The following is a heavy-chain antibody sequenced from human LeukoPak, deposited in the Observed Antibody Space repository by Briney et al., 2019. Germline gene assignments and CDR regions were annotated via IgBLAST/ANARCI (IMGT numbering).Heavy chain of an antibody. D-gene: IGHD3-10*01. J-gene: IGHJ3*02. Sequence: KASETLSLTCTVSGVSASSGSYYGSWTRHPPGRGLEWIGYIYYSGSTNYNPSLKSRVTISVDTSKNQFSLKLSSVTAADTAVYYCARKDPSGTYGAFDIWGQGTMVTVSS. CDR3: ARKDPSGTYGAFDI. CDR1: GVSASSGSYY. V-gene: IGHV4-61*01. CDR2: IYYSGST.